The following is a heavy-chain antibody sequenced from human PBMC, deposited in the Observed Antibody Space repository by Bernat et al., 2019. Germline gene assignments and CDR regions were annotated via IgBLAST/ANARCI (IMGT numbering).Heavy chain of an antibody. CDR3: ARDLSFWSGSYHTYLSYFDY. CDR2: IKQDGSEK. Sequence: EVQLVESGGGLVQPGGSLRLSCAASGFTFSSYWMSWVRQAPGKGPDGVANIKQDGSEKYYGDSVKGRFTISRDNAKNSLYLQMNSLRAEDTAVYYCARDLSFWSGSYHTYLSYFDYWGQGTLVTVSS. J-gene: IGHJ4*02. V-gene: IGHV3-7*03. CDR1: GFTFSSYW. D-gene: IGHD1-26*01.